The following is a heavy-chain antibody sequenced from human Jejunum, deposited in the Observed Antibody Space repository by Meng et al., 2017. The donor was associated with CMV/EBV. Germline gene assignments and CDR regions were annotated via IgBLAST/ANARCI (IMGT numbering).Heavy chain of an antibody. V-gene: IGHV3-7*01. CDR3: VREDIVVFDY. Sequence: CAVSGLTYSNFWMSWVRQAPGMGLEWVANIKQDGSATYYADSVKGRFTISRDNAKNSLYLQMDNLRADDTAVYYCVREDIVVFDYWGQGTLVTVSS. CDR1: GLTYSNFW. CDR2: IKQDGSAT. J-gene: IGHJ4*02. D-gene: IGHD2-15*01.